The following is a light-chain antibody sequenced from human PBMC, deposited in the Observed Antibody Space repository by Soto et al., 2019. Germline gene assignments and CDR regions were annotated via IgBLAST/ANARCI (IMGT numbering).Light chain of an antibody. CDR1: QSISSW. Sequence: DIQMTQSPSTLSASVGDRVTITCRASQSISSWLAWYQQKPGKDPKLLIYKASSIESGVPSRFSGSGSGTDFTLTISSLQPDDFATYYCQQYNSYPWTFGQGTKVEIK. CDR3: QQYNSYPWT. J-gene: IGKJ1*01. V-gene: IGKV1-5*03. CDR2: KAS.